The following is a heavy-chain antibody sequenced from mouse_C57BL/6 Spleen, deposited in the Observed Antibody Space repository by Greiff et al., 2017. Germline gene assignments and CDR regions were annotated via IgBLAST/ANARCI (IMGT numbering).Heavy chain of an antibody. CDR2: IDPSDSYT. V-gene: IGHV1-50*01. CDR3: ARRGTTVAYFDY. CDR1: GYTFTSYW. D-gene: IGHD1-1*01. Sequence: QVQLQQSGAELVKPGASVKLSCKASGYTFTSYWMQWVKQRPGQGLEWIGEIDPSDSYTNYNQKFKGKATLTVDTSSSTAYMQLSSLTSEDSAVYYCARRGTTVAYFDYWGQGTTLTVSS. J-gene: IGHJ2*01.